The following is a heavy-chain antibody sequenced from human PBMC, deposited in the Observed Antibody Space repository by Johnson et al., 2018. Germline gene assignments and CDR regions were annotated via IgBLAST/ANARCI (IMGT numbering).Heavy chain of an antibody. CDR3: AKEFPERATAWYDSADV. CDR1: GFAFNTFW. D-gene: IGHD3-16*01. Sequence: VQLVQSGGGLVQPGGSLRLSCAASGFAFNTFWMHWVRQVPGKGLVWVSRIKGDGTATDYADSVRGRFTISRDNAKNTLYLQWNSLRPEATAVYYCAKEFPERATAWYDSADVWGQGTMVTVSS. J-gene: IGHJ3*01. CDR2: IKGDGTAT. V-gene: IGHV3-74*01.